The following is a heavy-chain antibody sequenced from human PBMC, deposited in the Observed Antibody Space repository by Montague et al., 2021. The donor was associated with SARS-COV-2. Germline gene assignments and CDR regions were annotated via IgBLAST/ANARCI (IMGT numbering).Heavy chain of an antibody. Sequence: SETLSLTCAVSGGSISSSNWWSWVRQPPGKGLEWIGEIYHSGSTNYNPSLKSRVTISVDTSKNQFSLKLSSVTAADTALYYCARGVPVTTFSSYGMDVWGQGTTVTVSS. D-gene: IGHD4-11*01. J-gene: IGHJ6*02. CDR1: GGSISSSNW. V-gene: IGHV4-4*02. CDR3: ARGVPVTTFSSYGMDV. CDR2: IYHSGST.